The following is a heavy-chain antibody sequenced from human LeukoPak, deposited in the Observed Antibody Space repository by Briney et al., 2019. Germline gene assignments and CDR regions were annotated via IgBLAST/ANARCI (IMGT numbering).Heavy chain of an antibody. V-gene: IGHV3-21*01. CDR3: ARTATDTGEFDY. Sequence: GGSLRLSCAASGFTFSSYSMNWVRQAPGKGLECVSSISSSSSSIYYADSVKGRFTISRDDAKNSLYLQMNSLRAEDTAVYYCARTATDTGEFDYWGQGALVTVSS. J-gene: IGHJ4*02. CDR2: ISSSSSSI. D-gene: IGHD6-13*01. CDR1: GFTFSSYS.